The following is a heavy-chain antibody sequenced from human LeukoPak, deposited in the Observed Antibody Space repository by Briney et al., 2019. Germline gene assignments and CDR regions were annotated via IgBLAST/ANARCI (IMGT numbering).Heavy chain of an antibody. CDR3: ARGYGDSDY. CDR1: GFTFSSYW. CDR2: IKQDGSDK. Sequence: GGSLRLSCAASGFTFSSYWMTWVRQAPGKGLEWVANIKQDGSDKHYLDSVKGRFTISRDNAKNSLYLQMNSLRAEDTAVYYCARGYGDSDYWGQGTLVTVSS. V-gene: IGHV3-7*03. J-gene: IGHJ4*02. D-gene: IGHD4-17*01.